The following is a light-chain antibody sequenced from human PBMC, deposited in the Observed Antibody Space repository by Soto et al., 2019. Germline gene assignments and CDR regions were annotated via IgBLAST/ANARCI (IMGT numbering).Light chain of an antibody. Sequence: QSVLTQPAPVSGSPGQSITISCTGTSSDIGEYKYVSWYQQHPGKAPKLMVYDVNSRPSGVSNRFSGSKSGNTASLIISGLQAEDEADYYCSSHTTRSTYVFGTGTKVTVL. CDR3: SSHTTRSTYV. J-gene: IGLJ1*01. CDR1: SSDIGEYKY. V-gene: IGLV2-14*01. CDR2: DVN.